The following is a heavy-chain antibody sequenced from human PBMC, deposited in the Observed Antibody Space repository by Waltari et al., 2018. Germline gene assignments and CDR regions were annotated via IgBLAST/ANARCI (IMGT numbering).Heavy chain of an antibody. Sequence: EVQLVESGGGWVQPGGSVRLAGAASGFTVSRDSVNRFRQAQGKGLEWVSYISGDSGSIHYADSVKGRITVSRDNAKNSLYLQMSSLTAEDTAVFYCARDRDWAFDIWGQGTMVTVSS. D-gene: IGHD2-21*01. CDR1: GFTVSRDS. J-gene: IGHJ3*02. V-gene: IGHV3-48*04. CDR3: ARDRDWAFDI. CDR2: ISGDSGSI.